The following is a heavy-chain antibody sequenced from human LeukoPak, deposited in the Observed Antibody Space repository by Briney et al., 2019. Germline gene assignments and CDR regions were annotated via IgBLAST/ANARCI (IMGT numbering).Heavy chain of an antibody. Sequence: PGGSLRLSCAASRFTFNTAWMRWVRQAPGKGLEWVGRIKSKTDGGTTDYAAPVKGRFTISRDDSKNTLYLQMNSLKTEDTAVYYCARSSPPKYSSGWYYFDYWGQGTLVTVSS. V-gene: IGHV3-15*01. CDR1: RFTFNTAW. CDR3: ARSSPPKYSSGWYYFDY. D-gene: IGHD6-19*01. CDR2: IKSKTDGGTT. J-gene: IGHJ4*02.